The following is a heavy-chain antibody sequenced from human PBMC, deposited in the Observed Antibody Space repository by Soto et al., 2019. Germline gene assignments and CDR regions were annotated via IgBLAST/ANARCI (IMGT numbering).Heavy chain of an antibody. J-gene: IGHJ5*02. D-gene: IGHD4-17*01. CDR2: IYYSGIT. CDR3: ARLPWAGYGGIFDP. V-gene: IGHV4-59*01. CDR1: GGSISSYY. Sequence: SETLSLTCTVSGGSISSYYWSWIRKPPGKGLEWIGYIYYSGITNYNPSLKSRVTISVDTSKNQFSLKLSSVTAADTAVYYCARLPWAGYGGIFDPWGQGTLVTVSS.